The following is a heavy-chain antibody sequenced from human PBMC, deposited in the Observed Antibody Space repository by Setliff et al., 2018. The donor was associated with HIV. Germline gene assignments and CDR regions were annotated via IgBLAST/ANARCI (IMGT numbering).Heavy chain of an antibody. J-gene: IGHJ6*02. V-gene: IGHV3-7*01. CDR2: IGQDGSAK. CDR1: RFDFNNYW. CDR3: ARKLRPGHCVDV. D-gene: IGHD3-16*01. Sequence: PGGSLSLSCAASRFDFNNYWMCWVRQAPGKGLEWVANIGQDGSAKNYVDSVKGRFTISRDNAKNSMDLQMNSLRAEDTAIYYCARKLRPGHCVDVWGQGTTVTVSS.